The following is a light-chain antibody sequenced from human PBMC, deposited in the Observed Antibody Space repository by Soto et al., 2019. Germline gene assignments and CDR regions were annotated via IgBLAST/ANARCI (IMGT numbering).Light chain of an antibody. CDR1: QSLSSSF. J-gene: IGKJ4*01. CDR2: SSS. V-gene: IGKV3-20*01. CDR3: QQYGRSPLT. Sequence: EIVLTQSPATLSLSPGERAILSCRASQSLSSSFLAWYQQKPGQAPRLLIYSSSNRATGIPDRFSGGGSGTDFTLTISRLEPADFAVYYCQQYGRSPLTFGGGTKVDNK.